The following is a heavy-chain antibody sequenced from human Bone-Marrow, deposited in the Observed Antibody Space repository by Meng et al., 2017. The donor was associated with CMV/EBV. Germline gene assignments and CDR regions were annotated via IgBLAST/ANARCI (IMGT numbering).Heavy chain of an antibody. Sequence: LSLTCAASAFTFSRYRMHWVRQAPGKGLEWVALISSDGSNKQYADSVKGRFTISRDNSRNTFYLQMSILRSEDTAIYLCARAHHRNDYGDYVDALNVWGRGTMVTVSS. CDR3: ARAHHRNDYGDYVDALNV. J-gene: IGHJ3*01. CDR1: AFTFSRYR. V-gene: IGHV3-30-3*01. CDR2: ISSDGSNK. D-gene: IGHD4-17*01.